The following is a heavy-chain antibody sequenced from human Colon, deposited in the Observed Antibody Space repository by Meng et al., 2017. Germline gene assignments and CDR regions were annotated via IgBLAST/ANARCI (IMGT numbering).Heavy chain of an antibody. J-gene: IGHJ4*02. V-gene: IGHV4-4*02. Sequence: LQGSGPGLVKPSGTLSLTCTVSGGSISSNNWWSWVRQSPGRGLEWIGEIYQSGSTNYSPSLKSRVTISLDKSKNQFSLKVSYMTAADTAVYFCARVPTTVDPFESWGQGTLVTAPQ. CDR3: ARVPTTVDPFES. CDR2: IYQSGST. CDR1: GGSISSNNW. D-gene: IGHD4-23*01.